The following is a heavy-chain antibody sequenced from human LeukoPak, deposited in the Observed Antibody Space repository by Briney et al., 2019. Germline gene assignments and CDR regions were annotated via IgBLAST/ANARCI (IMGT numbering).Heavy chain of an antibody. Sequence: PGGSLRLSCAASGFTFDSCAMSWVRQSPGKGLEWVSGISGSGAYTHYADSVKGRFTISRDSSKNTLFLQMNSLRAEDTALYYCAKALRYTSDSLDYWGQGTLVTVSS. CDR3: AKALRYTSDSLDY. V-gene: IGHV3-23*01. CDR2: ISGSGAYT. CDR1: GFTFDSCA. J-gene: IGHJ4*02. D-gene: IGHD3-9*01.